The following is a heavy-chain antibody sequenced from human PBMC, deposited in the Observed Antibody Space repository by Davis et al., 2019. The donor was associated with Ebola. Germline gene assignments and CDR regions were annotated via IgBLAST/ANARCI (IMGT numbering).Heavy chain of an antibody. CDR2: ISYDGSNK. CDR3: AKDCIAARPEELYYYYYGMDV. Sequence: PGGSLRLSCAASGFTFSSYGMHWVRQAPGKGLEWVAVISYDGSNKYYADSVKGRFTISRDNSKNTLYLQMNSLRAEDTAVYYCAKDCIAARPEELYYYYYGMDVWGKGTTVTVSS. J-gene: IGHJ6*04. D-gene: IGHD6-6*01. V-gene: IGHV3-30*18. CDR1: GFTFSSYG.